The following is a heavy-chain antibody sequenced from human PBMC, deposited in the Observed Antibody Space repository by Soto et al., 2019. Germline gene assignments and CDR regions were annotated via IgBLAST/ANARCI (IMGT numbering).Heavy chain of an antibody. D-gene: IGHD6-19*01. V-gene: IGHV3-33*01. CDR1: GFTFSSYG. J-gene: IGHJ4*02. Sequence: QVQLVESGGGVVQPGRSLRLSCAASGFTFSSYGMHWVRQAPGKGLEWVAVIWYDGSNKYYADSVKGRFTISRDNSKNTLYLQMNSLRAEDMAVYYCARGHRRGWFDYWGQGTLVTVSS. CDR2: IWYDGSNK. CDR3: ARGHRRGWFDY.